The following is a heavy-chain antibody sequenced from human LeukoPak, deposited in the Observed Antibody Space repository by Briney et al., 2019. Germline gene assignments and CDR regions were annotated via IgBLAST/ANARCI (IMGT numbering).Heavy chain of an antibody. J-gene: IGHJ4*02. Sequence: TGGSLRLSCAASGFTFSSYAMGWVRQAPGKGLEWVSAISGSGGSTYYADSVKGRFTISRDNSKNTLYLQMNSLRAEDTAVYYCAKESSSQWLVRLLDYWGQGTLVTVSS. D-gene: IGHD6-19*01. CDR2: ISGSGGST. V-gene: IGHV3-23*01. CDR3: AKESSSQWLVRLLDY. CDR1: GFTFSSYA.